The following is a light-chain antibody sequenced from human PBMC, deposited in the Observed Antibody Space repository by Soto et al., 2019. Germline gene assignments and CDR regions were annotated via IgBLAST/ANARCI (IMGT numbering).Light chain of an antibody. J-gene: IGKJ1*01. CDR2: GPS. CDR1: QSVPKNY. Sequence: EILLTQSPGTLSLSPGERATLSCRASQSVPKNYLAWYQQEPGQAPRLLIYGPSSRATGIPDRFSGSGSGTDFTLTISRLEPEDFAVYYCPQYATSPQTFGQGTKVEIK. CDR3: PQYATSPQT. V-gene: IGKV3-20*01.